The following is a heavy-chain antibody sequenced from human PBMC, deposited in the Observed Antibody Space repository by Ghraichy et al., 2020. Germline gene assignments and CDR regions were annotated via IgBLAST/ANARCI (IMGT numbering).Heavy chain of an antibody. CDR2: IISGGSYT. J-gene: IGHJ4*02. CDR1: GFTFRDYY. D-gene: IGHD5-12*01. V-gene: IGHV3-11*06. CDR3: AREIAPSGIRKRAFDL. Sequence: LSLTCAASGFTFRDYYMTWIRQAPGKGLEWLSYIISGGSYTNYADSVKGRFTISRDDAKNSLFLQMNSLRDEDTAVYFCAREIAPSGIRKRAFDLWGQGTLLTVSS.